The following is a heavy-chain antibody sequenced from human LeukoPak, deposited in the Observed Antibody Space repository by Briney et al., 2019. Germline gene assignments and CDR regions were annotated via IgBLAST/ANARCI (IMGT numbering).Heavy chain of an antibody. CDR3: ASAGLYYYGSGSYYKGRFDY. J-gene: IGHJ4*02. CDR2: INSDGSST. V-gene: IGHV3-74*01. D-gene: IGHD3-10*01. CDR1: GFTFSSYW. Sequence: GGSLRLSCAASGFTFSSYWMHWVRQAPGKGLVWVSRINSDGSSTSYADSVKGRFTISRDNAKNTLYLQMNSLRAEDTAVYYCASAGLYYYGSGSYYKGRFDYWGQGTLVTVSS.